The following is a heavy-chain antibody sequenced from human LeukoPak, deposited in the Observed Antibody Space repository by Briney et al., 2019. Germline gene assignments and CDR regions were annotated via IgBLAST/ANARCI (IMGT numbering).Heavy chain of an antibody. V-gene: IGHV3-7*01. J-gene: IGHJ4*02. Sequence: GGSLRLSCAASGFTFSRHYMSWVRQAPGKGLEWVANIKQDGRDKYYVDSVKGRFTIPRDNAKNSLFLQMNSLRAEDTAVYYCARSPRRALFDYWGQGTLVTVSS. CDR2: IKQDGRDK. CDR1: GFTFSRHY. CDR3: ARSPRRALFDY.